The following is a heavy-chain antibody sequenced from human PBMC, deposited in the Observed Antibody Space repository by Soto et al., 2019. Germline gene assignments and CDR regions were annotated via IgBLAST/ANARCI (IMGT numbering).Heavy chain of an antibody. D-gene: IGHD3-22*01. Sequence: SETLSLTCAVYGGSFSGYYWSWIRQPPGKGLEWIGEINHSGSTNYNPSLKSRVTISVDTSKNQFSLKLSSVTAADTAVYYCARGVSKTYYYDSSGRAVYYPFDYWGQGTLVTVSS. J-gene: IGHJ4*02. CDR2: INHSGST. CDR3: ARGVSKTYYYDSSGRAVYYPFDY. CDR1: GGSFSGYY. V-gene: IGHV4-34*01.